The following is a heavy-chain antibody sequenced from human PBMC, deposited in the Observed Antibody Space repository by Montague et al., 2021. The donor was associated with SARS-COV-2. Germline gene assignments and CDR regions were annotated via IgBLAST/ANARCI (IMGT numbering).Heavy chain of an antibody. D-gene: IGHD6-19*01. CDR3: ARGAFSNGLDK. CDR1: GFTFRNYW. CDR2: VNPDGTRT. Sequence: SLSLSCAASGFTFRNYWMAWVRQGPGKGLVWVSNVNPDGTRTNYADSAKGRVTISRDNAKNTLYLQIDSLTADDTAVYYCARGAFSNGLDKWGQGTLVAGAS. J-gene: IGHJ4*02. V-gene: IGHV3-74*01.